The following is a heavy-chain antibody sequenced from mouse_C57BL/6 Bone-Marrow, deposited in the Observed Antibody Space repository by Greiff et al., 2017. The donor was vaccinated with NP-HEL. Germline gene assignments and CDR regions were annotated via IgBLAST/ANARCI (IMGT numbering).Heavy chain of an antibody. Sequence: EVKLKESGGGLVKPGGSLKLSCAASGFTFSDYGMHWVRQAPEKGLEWVAYISSGSSTIYYADTVKGRFTISRDNAKNTLFLQMTSLRSEDTAMYYCARGIYDGYYFDYWGQGTTLTVSS. D-gene: IGHD2-3*01. CDR3: ARGIYDGYYFDY. V-gene: IGHV5-17*01. CDR1: GFTFSDYG. CDR2: ISSGSSTI. J-gene: IGHJ2*01.